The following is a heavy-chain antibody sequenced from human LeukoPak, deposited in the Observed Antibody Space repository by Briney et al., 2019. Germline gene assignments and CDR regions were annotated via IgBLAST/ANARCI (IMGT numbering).Heavy chain of an antibody. V-gene: IGHV3-30*04. D-gene: IGHD6-19*01. CDR2: ISYDGSNK. Sequence: GGSLRLSCAASGFTFSSYAMYWVRQAPGKGLEWVAVISYDGSNKYYADSVKGRFTISRDNSKNTLYLQMNSLRAEDTAVYYCARVQWLVWGIEYWGQGTLVTVSS. J-gene: IGHJ4*02. CDR1: GFTFSSYA. CDR3: ARVQWLVWGIEY.